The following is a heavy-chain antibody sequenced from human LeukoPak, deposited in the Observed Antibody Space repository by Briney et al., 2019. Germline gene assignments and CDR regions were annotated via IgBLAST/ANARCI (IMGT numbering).Heavy chain of an antibody. CDR1: GGSISSGGYY. V-gene: IGHV4-31*03. D-gene: IGHD1-26*01. Sequence: SQTLSLTCTVSGGSISSGGYYWSWIRQHPGKGLEWIGYIYYSGSTYCNPSLKSRVTISVDTSRNQFSLKLSSVTAADTAVYYCAGGGGAKDYFDYWGQGTLVTVSS. CDR3: AGGGGAKDYFDY. J-gene: IGHJ4*02. CDR2: IYYSGST.